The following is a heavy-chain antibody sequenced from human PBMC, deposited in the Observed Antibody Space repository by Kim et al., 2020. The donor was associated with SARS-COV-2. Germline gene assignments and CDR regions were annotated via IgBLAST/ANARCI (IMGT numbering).Heavy chain of an antibody. D-gene: IGHD3-16*01. J-gene: IGHJ3*02. V-gene: IGHV1-2*02. Sequence: KFQGRVTMTRDPSISTAYMELSRLRSDDTAVYYCARGNYVEMATIGAFDIWGQGTMVTVSS. CDR3: ARGNYVEMATIGAFDI.